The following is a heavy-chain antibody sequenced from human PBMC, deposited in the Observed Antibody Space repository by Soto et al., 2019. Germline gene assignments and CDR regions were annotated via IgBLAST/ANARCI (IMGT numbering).Heavy chain of an antibody. D-gene: IGHD6-19*01. Sequence: GGSLRLSCTTSGFTFSHYAIHWVRQPAGKGLEWLTVISYDGNNKHYAGAVKGRFTISRANSNNTVYLQMNSLRPEDTAVYFCARDDYRYSSGWSRFWGQGTLVTVSS. CDR3: ARDDYRYSSGWSRF. V-gene: IGHV3-30*04. CDR2: ISYDGNNK. J-gene: IGHJ4*02. CDR1: GFTFSHYA.